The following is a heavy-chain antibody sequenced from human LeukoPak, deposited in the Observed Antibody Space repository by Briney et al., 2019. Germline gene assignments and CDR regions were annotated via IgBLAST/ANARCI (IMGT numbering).Heavy chain of an antibody. D-gene: IGHD3-10*01. CDR1: GYSFTAFY. J-gene: IGHJ4*02. Sequence: ASVKVSCKASGYSFTAFYIHWVGQAPGQGLEWMGWIHPRSGETNYAYKFRGKVTMTRDTSISTTYMDLGSLGSDDTAVYSCARDGEYGTGSYYRGCFDYWGQGTLVTFSS. CDR3: ARDGEYGTGSYYRGCFDY. V-gene: IGHV1-2*02. CDR2: IHPRSGET.